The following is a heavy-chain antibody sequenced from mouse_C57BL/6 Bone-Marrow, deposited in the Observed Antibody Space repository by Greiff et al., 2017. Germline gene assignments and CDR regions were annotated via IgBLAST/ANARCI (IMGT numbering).Heavy chain of an antibody. CDR2: ISDGGSYT. CDR1: GFTLSSYA. D-gene: IGHD2-3*01. J-gene: IGHJ3*01. Sequence: EVQLVESGGGLVKPGGSLKLSCAASGFTLSSYAMSWVRQTPEKRLEWVATISDGGSYTYYPDNVKGRFTISRDNAKNNLYLQMSHLKSEDTAMYYCAREEMMVKAYWGQGTLVTVSA. CDR3: AREEMMVKAY. V-gene: IGHV5-4*01.